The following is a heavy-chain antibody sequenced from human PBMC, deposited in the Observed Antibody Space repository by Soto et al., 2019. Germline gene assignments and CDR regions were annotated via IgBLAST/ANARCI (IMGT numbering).Heavy chain of an antibody. CDR1: GGSISSSSYY. CDR3: ARHTYCYDSSGYYFDY. V-gene: IGHV4-39*01. J-gene: IGHJ4*02. Sequence: SETLSLTCTVSGGSISSSSYYWGWIRQPPGKGLEWIGSIYYSGSTYYNPSLKSRVTISVDTSKNLCSLKLSSVIAAVTAVHYCARHTYCYDSSGYYFDYWGQGTLVAVST. D-gene: IGHD3-22*01. CDR2: IYYSGST.